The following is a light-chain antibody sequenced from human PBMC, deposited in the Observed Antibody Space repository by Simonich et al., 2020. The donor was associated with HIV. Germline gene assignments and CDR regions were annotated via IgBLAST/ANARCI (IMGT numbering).Light chain of an antibody. Sequence: EIVMTQSPATLSVSPGERATLSCMASPRCSFNLAWYQQKPGQAPRLLIDGASPRATGIPARFSGSGSGTEFTLTISSLQSEDFAVYYCQQYNNWRTFGQGTKVEIK. CDR1: PRCSFN. V-gene: IGKV3-15*01. J-gene: IGKJ1*01. CDR3: QQYNNWRT. CDR2: GAS.